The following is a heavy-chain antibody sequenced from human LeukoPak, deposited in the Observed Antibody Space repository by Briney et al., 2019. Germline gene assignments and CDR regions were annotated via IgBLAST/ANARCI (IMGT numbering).Heavy chain of an antibody. CDR2: ISSSSSYI. J-gene: IGHJ5*02. V-gene: IGHV3-21*01. CDR3: ARDLLTYYDFWSGSPIDP. Sequence: PGGSLRLSCAASGFTFSSYSMNWVRQAPGKGLEWVSSISSSSSYIYYADSVKGRFTISRDNAKNSLYLQMNSLRAEDTAVYYCARDLLTYYDFWSGSPIDPWGQGTLVTVSS. D-gene: IGHD3-3*01. CDR1: GFTFSSYS.